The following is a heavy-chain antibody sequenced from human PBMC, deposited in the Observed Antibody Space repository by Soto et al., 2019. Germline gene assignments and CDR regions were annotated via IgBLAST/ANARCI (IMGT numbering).Heavy chain of an antibody. CDR1: GGSFSGYY. CDR2: INHSGST. CDR3: ARGRTNYYGSGSSLPWGY. Sequence: PSETLSLTCAVYGGSFSGYYWSWIRQPPGKGLEWIGEINHSGSTNYNPSLKSRVTVSVDMSKNQFYLKLTSVTAADTAVYYCARGRTNYYGSGSSLPWGYWGQGTLVTVSS. J-gene: IGHJ4*02. D-gene: IGHD3-10*01. V-gene: IGHV4-34*01.